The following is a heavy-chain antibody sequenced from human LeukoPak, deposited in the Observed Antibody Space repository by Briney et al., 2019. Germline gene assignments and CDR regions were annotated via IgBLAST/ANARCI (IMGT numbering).Heavy chain of an antibody. V-gene: IGHV4-59*01. Sequence: SETLSLTCTVSGGSISSYYWSWIRQPPGKGLEWIGYIYYSGSTNYNPSLKSRVTISVDTSKNQFSLKLSSVTAADTAVYYCARDGCGGSCFHYYYYMDVWGKGTTVTISS. CDR2: IYYSGST. J-gene: IGHJ6*03. CDR3: ARDGCGGSCFHYYYYMDV. D-gene: IGHD2-15*01. CDR1: GGSISSYY.